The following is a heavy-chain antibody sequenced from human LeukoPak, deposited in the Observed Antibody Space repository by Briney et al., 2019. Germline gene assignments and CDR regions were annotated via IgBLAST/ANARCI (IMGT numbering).Heavy chain of an antibody. V-gene: IGHV1-58*02. CDR2: IVVGSGNT. CDR1: GFTFTSSA. D-gene: IGHD2-2*01. CDR3: AAELPSRYWFDP. J-gene: IGHJ5*02. Sequence: ASVKVSCKASGFTFTSSAMQWVRQARGQRREWIGWIVVGSGNTNYAQKFQERVTITRDMSTSTAYMELSSLRSEDTAVYYCAAELPSRYWFDPWGQGTLVTVSS.